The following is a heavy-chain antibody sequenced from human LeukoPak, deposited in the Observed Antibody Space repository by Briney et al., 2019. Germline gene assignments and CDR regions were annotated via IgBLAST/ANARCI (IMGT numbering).Heavy chain of an antibody. J-gene: IGHJ4*02. CDR1: GFTFSSYS. Sequence: KTGGSLRLSCAASGFTFSSYSMNWVRQAPGKGLEWVSSISSSSSYIYYADSVKGRFTISRDNAKNSLYLQMNSLRAEDTAVYYCARDLRFGELLFGYWGQGTLVTVSS. V-gene: IGHV3-21*01. D-gene: IGHD3-10*01. CDR3: ARDLRFGELLFGY. CDR2: ISSSSSYI.